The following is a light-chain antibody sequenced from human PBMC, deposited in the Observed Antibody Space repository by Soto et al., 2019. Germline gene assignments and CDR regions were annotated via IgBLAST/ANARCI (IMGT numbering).Light chain of an antibody. CDR3: CSYAGSSTWGV. CDR2: EGS. V-gene: IGLV2-23*01. CDR1: SSDVGSYNL. Sequence: QSALTQPASVSGSPGQSITISCTGTSSDVGSYNLVSWYQQHPGKAPKLMIYEGSKRPSGVSNRFSGSKSGNTASLTISGLQADDEADYYCCSYAGSSTWGVFGGGTKLTVL. J-gene: IGLJ2*01.